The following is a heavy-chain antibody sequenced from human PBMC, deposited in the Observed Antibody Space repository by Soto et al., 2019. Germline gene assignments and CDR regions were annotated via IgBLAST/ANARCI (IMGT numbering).Heavy chain of an antibody. J-gene: IGHJ4*02. CDR1: GYTFTSYG. CDR2: ISAYNGNT. D-gene: IGHD3-16*02. CDR3: ARALLLYDYIWGSYRTFDY. V-gene: IGHV1-18*01. Sequence: QVPLVQSGAEVKKPGASVKVSCKASGYTFTSYGISWVRQAPGQGLEWMGWISAYNGNTNYAQKLQGRVTMTTDTSTSTAYMELRSLRSDDTAVYYCARALLLYDYIWGSYRTFDYWGQGTLVTVSS.